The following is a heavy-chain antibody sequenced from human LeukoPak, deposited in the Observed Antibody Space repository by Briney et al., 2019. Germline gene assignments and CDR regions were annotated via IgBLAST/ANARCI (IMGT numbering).Heavy chain of an antibody. D-gene: IGHD1-26*01. CDR3: ARARRSYSFDY. V-gene: IGHV3-7*03. Sequence: PGGSLRLSCAAAGFTFSSYWMSWVRQAPGKGLEWVANIKQDGSEKYYVDSVKGRFTISRDNAKNSLYLQMNSLRAEDTAVYYCARARRSYSFDYWGQGTLVTVSS. CDR1: GFTFSSYW. CDR2: IKQDGSEK. J-gene: IGHJ4*02.